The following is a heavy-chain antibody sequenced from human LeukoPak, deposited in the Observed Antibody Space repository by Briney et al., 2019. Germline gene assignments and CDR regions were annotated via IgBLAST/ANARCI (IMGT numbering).Heavy chain of an antibody. CDR3: ARDNSEVLRYFDWLFVGAYRWFDP. Sequence: GASVTVSCTASGYTFTGYYMHWVRQAPGQGLEWMGWINPNSGGTNYAQKFQGRVTMTRDTSISTAYMELSRLRSDDTAVYYCARDNSEVLRYFDWLFVGAYRWFDPWGQGTLVTVSS. CDR1: GYTFTGYY. V-gene: IGHV1-2*02. J-gene: IGHJ5*02. D-gene: IGHD3-9*01. CDR2: INPNSGGT.